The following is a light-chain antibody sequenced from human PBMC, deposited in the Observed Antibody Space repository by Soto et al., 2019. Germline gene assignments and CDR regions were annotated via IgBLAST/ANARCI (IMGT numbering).Light chain of an antibody. CDR3: QQYNNWPPT. CDR2: GAS. Sequence: EIVMTQSPGTLSVSPGERATLSCRASQSVSNNVAWYQRKPGQAPRLLFSGASTRATGVPATFSGSGSGTDFTLTISSLQSADLAVYYCQQYNNWPPTFGQGTRVEVK. CDR1: QSVSNN. V-gene: IGKV3-15*01. J-gene: IGKJ1*01.